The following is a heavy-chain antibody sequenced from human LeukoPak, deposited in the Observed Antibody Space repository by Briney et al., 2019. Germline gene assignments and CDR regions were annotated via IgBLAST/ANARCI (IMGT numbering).Heavy chain of an antibody. V-gene: IGHV4-39*01. CDR2: IYYSGST. CDR3: ARLHWGWCSSTSCYQIDY. J-gene: IGHJ4*02. CDR1: GGSISGSSYY. Sequence: SETLSLTCTVSGGSISGSSYYWGWIRQPPGTGLEWIGSIYYSGSTYYNPSLKSRVTISVDTSKNQFSLKLSSVTAADTAVYYCARLHWGWCSSTSCYQIDYWGQGTLVTVSS. D-gene: IGHD2-2*01.